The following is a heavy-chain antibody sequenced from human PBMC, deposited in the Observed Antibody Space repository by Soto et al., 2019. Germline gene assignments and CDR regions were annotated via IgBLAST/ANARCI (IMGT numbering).Heavy chain of an antibody. D-gene: IGHD3-9*01. V-gene: IGHV4-59*08. J-gene: IGHJ3*02. CDR3: AKYDFLPGTHAAFDI. CDR1: GGAISNHY. CDR2: FYGSGST. Sequence: SETLSLTCTVSGGAISNHYWSWIRQPPGKGPEWIGYFYGSGSTNYNPSLKSRVTISVDTSKNQFSLKLSSVTAADTAMYYCAKYDFLPGTHAAFDIWGQGTMVTVSS.